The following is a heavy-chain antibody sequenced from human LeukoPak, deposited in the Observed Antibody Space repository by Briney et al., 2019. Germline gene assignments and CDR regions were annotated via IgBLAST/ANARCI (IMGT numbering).Heavy chain of an antibody. V-gene: IGHV1-69*13. J-gene: IGHJ4*02. Sequence: ASVKVSCKASGGTFSSYAISWVRQAPGQGLEWMGGIIPIFGTANYAQKFQGRVTITADESTSTAYMELSSLRSEDTAVYYCARDYDSSGYSVYWGQGTLVTVSS. D-gene: IGHD3-22*01. CDR2: IIPIFGTA. CDR1: GGTFSSYA. CDR3: ARDYDSSGYSVY.